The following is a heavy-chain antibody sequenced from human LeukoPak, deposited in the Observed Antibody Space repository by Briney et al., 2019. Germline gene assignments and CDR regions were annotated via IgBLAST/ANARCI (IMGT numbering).Heavy chain of an antibody. CDR1: GGSISSGSYY. D-gene: IGHD1-7*01. CDR3: ARAGTREQDNWFDP. CDR2: IYHSVST. V-gene: IGHV4-30-2*01. J-gene: IGHJ5*02. Sequence: PSQTLSLTCTVPGGSISSGSYYWSCIRQPPGKGLECIGYIYHSVSTYYNPSLKSRVTVSVDRSKNQFSLKLSSVTAADTAVYYCARAGTREQDNWFDPWCQGTLVTVSS.